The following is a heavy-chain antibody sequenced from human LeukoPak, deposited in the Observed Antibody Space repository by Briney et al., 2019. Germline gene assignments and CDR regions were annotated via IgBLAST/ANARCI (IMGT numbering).Heavy chain of an antibody. V-gene: IGHV4-31*03. J-gene: IGHJ4*02. CDR3: ARDKEQLGLDY. CDR1: GGSISSGGYY. CDR2: IYYSGST. Sequence: SETLSLTCTVSGGSISSGGYYWSWIRQHPGKGLEWIGYIYYSGSTYYNPSLKSRVTISVDTSKNQFSLKLSSVTAADTAVYYCARDKEQLGLDYWGQGTLVTVSS. D-gene: IGHD6-6*01.